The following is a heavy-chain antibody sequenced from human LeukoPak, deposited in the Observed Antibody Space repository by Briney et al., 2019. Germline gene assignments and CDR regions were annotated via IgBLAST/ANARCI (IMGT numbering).Heavy chain of an antibody. D-gene: IGHD6-6*01. V-gene: IGHV3-53*01. J-gene: IGHJ3*02. Sequence: GGSLRLSCAASGFTVSSNYMCWVRQAPGKGLEWVSVIYSGGSTYYADSVKGRFTISRDNSKNTLYLQMNSLRAEDTAVYYCARDGLFPPRAAPDAFDIWGQGTMVTVSS. CDR2: IYSGGST. CDR1: GFTVSSNY. CDR3: ARDGLFPPRAAPDAFDI.